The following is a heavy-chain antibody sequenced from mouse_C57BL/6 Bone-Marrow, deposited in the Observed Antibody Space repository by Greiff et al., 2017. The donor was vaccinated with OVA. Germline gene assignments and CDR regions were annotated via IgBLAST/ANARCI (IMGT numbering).Heavy chain of an antibody. Sequence: EVQLHQSGPVLVKPGASVKMSCKASGYTFTDYYMNWVKQSHGKSLEWIGVINPYNGGTSYNQKFKGKATLTVDKSSSTAYMELNSLTSEDSAVYYCARATTAFMDYWGQGTSVTVSS. CDR2: INPYNGGT. CDR3: ARATTAFMDY. J-gene: IGHJ4*01. CDR1: GYTFTDYY. D-gene: IGHD1-2*01. V-gene: IGHV1-19*01.